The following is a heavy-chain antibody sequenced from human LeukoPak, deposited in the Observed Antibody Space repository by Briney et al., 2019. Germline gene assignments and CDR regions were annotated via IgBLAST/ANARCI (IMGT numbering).Heavy chain of an antibody. CDR2: IYPADSDT. Sequence: GESLKISCKGFGYSFTSYWIGWVRQMPGKGLEWMGVIYPADSDTRYSPSFQGQVTISADKSITTAYLQWSSLKASDTAMYYCARLRWPRGGRSSFDYWGQGALVTVSS. J-gene: IGHJ4*02. D-gene: IGHD3-10*01. CDR1: GYSFTSYW. V-gene: IGHV5-51*01. CDR3: ARLRWPRGGRSSFDY.